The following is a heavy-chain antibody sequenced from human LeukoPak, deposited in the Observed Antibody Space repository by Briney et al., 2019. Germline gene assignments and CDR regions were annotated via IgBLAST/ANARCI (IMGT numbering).Heavy chain of an antibody. D-gene: IGHD6-13*01. CDR2: INTNGGST. CDR3: ARGFCSSPSYYYYMDV. J-gene: IGHJ6*03. Sequence: GGSLRLSCVASGFTFSDYAMHWVRQAPGKGLEYVSTINTNGGSTYYANSVKGRFTISRDNSKNTLYLQMGSLRAEDMAVYFCARGFCSSPSYYYYMDVWGKGTPVTVSS. CDR1: GFTFSDYA. V-gene: IGHV3-64*01.